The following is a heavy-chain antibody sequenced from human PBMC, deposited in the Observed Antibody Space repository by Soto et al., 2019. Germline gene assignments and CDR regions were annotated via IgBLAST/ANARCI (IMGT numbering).Heavy chain of an antibody. CDR3: ARGVYDFWSGHPKGLDY. V-gene: IGHV3-73*02. Sequence: EVQLVESGGGLVQPGGSLKLSCAASGFTFSGSAMHLVRQASGKGLEWVGRIRNKANNYATAYAVSVKGRFTISRDDSRNTAYLQMNSLKTEDTAVYYCARGVYDFWSGHPKGLDYWGQGTVVTVSS. CDR1: GFTFSGSA. CDR2: IRNKANNYAT. D-gene: IGHD3-3*01. J-gene: IGHJ4*02.